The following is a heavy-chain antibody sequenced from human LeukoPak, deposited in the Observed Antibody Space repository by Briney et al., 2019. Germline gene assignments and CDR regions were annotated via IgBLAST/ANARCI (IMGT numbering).Heavy chain of an antibody. J-gene: IGHJ3*02. CDR2: MSYDGSNE. CDR3: ARPIFGVARCGFDI. CDR1: GFTFSSYT. V-gene: IGHV3-30-3*01. Sequence: GGSLRLSCAASGFTFSSYTMHWVRQAPGKGLEWVAVMSYDGSNEYYGDSVKGRFTISRDNSKNTLYLQMNSLRAEDTAVYYCARPIFGVARCGFDIWGQGTMVTVSS. D-gene: IGHD3-3*01.